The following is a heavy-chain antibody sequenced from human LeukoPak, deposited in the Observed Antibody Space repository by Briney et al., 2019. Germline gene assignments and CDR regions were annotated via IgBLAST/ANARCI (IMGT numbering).Heavy chain of an antibody. Sequence: SEALSLTCTVSGGSISSGGYYWSWIRQPPGKGLEWIGYIYHSGSTYYNPSLKSRVTISVDRSKNQFSLKLSSATAADTAVYYCARHDHDIQVDYWGQGTLVTVSS. V-gene: IGHV4-30-2*01. J-gene: IGHJ4*02. CDR3: ARHDHDIQVDY. D-gene: IGHD3-9*01. CDR2: IYHSGST. CDR1: GGSISSGGYY.